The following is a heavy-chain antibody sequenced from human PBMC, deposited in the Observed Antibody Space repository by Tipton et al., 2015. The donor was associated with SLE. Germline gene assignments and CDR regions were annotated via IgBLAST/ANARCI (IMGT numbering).Heavy chain of an antibody. J-gene: IGHJ6*03. Sequence: GLVKPSETLSLTCTVSGGSISRFYWSWIRQPPGKGLEWIGNIHKSGSTNYNTSLRRRVTILIDTSKNQFSLKLSSVTAADTAVYYCARAPGLDRDYYYYYYMDVWGKGTTVTVSS. CDR2: IHKSGST. CDR1: GGSISRFY. CDR3: ARAPGLDRDYYYYYYMDV. D-gene: IGHD3/OR15-3a*01. V-gene: IGHV4-59*12.